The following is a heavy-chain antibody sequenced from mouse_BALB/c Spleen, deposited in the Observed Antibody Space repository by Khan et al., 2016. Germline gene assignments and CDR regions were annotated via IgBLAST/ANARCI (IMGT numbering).Heavy chain of an antibody. V-gene: IGHV4-2*02. J-gene: IGHJ4*01. CDR3: ARLLWLRAMDY. Sequence: EVQLQESGGGLVQPGGSLNLSCAASGFDFSRYWMSWARQAPGKGQEWIGEINPGSSTINYTPSLKDKFIISRDNAKNTLYLQMSKVRSEDTALYYYARLLWLRAMDYWGQGTSVTVSS. CDR2: INPGSSTI. CDR1: GFDFSRYW. D-gene: IGHD2-2*01.